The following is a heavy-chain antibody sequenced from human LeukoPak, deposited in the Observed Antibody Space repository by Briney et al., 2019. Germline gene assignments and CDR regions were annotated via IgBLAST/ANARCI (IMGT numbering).Heavy chain of an antibody. V-gene: IGHV3-49*04. D-gene: IGHD4-23*01. CDR2: IRSEAYGGTT. Sequence: PGRSLRLSCTASGFTFGDYAMSWVRQAPGKGLEWVGFIRSEAYGGTTEYAASVKGRFTISRDDSKSIAYLQMNSLKTEDTAVYYCTRDGALSYGGNDHDAFDIWGQGTMVTVSS. J-gene: IGHJ3*02. CDR1: GFTFGDYA. CDR3: TRDGALSYGGNDHDAFDI.